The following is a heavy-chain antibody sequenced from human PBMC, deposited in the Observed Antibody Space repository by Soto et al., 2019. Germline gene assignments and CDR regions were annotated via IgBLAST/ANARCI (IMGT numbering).Heavy chain of an antibody. CDR3: VKDRRTEAYGMEV. CDR2: ISHDGTRK. V-gene: IGHV3-30*18. CDR1: GFTFSSYG. J-gene: IGHJ6*02. D-gene: IGHD2-21*01. Sequence: QVQLVESGGGVVQPGRSLRLSCATSGFTFSSYGVHWVRQAPSRGLEWVAVISHDGTRKHYGDSVEGRFTISRDNYQNMLYLHMDSLRAEDTAVYYCVKDRRTEAYGMEVWGQGTTVTVSS.